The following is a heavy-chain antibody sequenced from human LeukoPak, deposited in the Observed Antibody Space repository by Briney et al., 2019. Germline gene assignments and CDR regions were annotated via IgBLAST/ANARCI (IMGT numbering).Heavy chain of an antibody. D-gene: IGHD2-15*01. CDR1: GGTFSSYA. CDR2: IIPILGIA. V-gene: IGHV1-69*04. CDR3: ARFDKTQYCSGGSCYGDD. Sequence: SVKVSCKASGGTFSSYAISWVRQAPGQGLEWMGRIIPILGIANYAQKFQGRVTITADKSTSTAYMELSSLRSEDTAVYYCARFDKTQYCSGGSCYGDDWGQGTLVTASS. J-gene: IGHJ4*02.